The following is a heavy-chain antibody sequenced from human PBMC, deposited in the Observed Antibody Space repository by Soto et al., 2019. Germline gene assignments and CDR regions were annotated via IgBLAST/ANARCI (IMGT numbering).Heavy chain of an antibody. Sequence: SETLSLSCTVCGGSVSSGSHYWSWIRQPPGKGLEWIGYIYYSGSTNYNPSLKSRVTISVDTSKNQFSLKLSSVTAADTAVYYCARELGLYYYDSSGYRPPTNNWFDPWGQGTLVTVSS. CDR2: IYYSGST. CDR1: GGSVSSGSHY. J-gene: IGHJ5*02. D-gene: IGHD3-22*01. CDR3: ARELGLYYYDSSGYRPPTNNWFDP. V-gene: IGHV4-61*01.